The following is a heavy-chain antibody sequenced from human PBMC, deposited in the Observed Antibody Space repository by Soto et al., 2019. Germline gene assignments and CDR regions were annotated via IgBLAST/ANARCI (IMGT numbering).Heavy chain of an antibody. D-gene: IGHD3-9*01. J-gene: IGHJ4*02. Sequence: RGSLRLSCAASGLTFSSYAMSCVRQAPGKGLEWVSAISGSGGSTYYAAAVKGRFTISRDHAKNPLYMQMNSLRAEDRAVYYCAKDKDYDILTGYTSFDYWAQGTLVTVSS. CDR1: GLTFSSYA. V-gene: IGHV3-23*01. CDR3: AKDKDYDILTGYTSFDY. CDR2: ISGSGGST.